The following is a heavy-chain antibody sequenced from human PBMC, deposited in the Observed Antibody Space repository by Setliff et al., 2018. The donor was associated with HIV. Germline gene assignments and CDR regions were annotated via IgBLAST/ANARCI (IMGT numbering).Heavy chain of an antibody. CDR3: AATVVNGAFDI. Sequence: SETLSLTCTVSGGSISSSSYYWGWIRQPPGKGLEWIGSIYYSGSTYYNPSLKSRVSISVDTSKKYFSLKLSSVTAADTAIYYCAATVVNGAFDIWGQGTMVTVSS. CDR1: GGSISSSSYY. J-gene: IGHJ3*02. CDR2: IYYSGST. D-gene: IGHD4-17*01. V-gene: IGHV4-39*07.